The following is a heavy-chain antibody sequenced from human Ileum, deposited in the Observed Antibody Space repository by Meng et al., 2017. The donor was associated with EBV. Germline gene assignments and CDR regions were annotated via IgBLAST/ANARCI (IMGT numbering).Heavy chain of an antibody. CDR3: ASLPGIAVAGFDY. CDR1: GYPFPSYY. CDR2: IHTGNGET. V-gene: IGHV1-3*04. D-gene: IGHD6-19*01. J-gene: IGHJ4*02. Sequence: VQLRPSRSGLQKPGATVEVTCKASGYPFPSYYRNCVRQPPGQRLEWIGWIHTGNGETKYSQHFQRRVTLTNDTSASTAYMALSSLSSEDTAVYYCASLPGIAVAGFDYWGQGTLVTVSS.